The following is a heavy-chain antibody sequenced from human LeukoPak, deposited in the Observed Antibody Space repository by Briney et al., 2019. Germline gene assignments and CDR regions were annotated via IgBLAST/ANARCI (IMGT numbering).Heavy chain of an antibody. CDR2: VSGSGAST. CDR3: AKGDGSSSVYYYMGV. CDR1: GFTFSSYA. J-gene: IGHJ6*03. V-gene: IGHV3-23*01. Sequence: GGSLRLSCAASGFTFSSYAMSWVRQAPGKGLEGVSVVSGSGASTKYADSVKGRFTISRDNSKNTLYLQMNSLRAEDTAVYYCAKGDGSSSVYYYMGVWGKGTTVTVSS. D-gene: IGHD6-6*01.